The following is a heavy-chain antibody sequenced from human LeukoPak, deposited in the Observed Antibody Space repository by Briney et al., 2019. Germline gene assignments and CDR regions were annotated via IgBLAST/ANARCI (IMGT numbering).Heavy chain of an antibody. CDR2: ISAYNGNT. J-gene: IGHJ4*02. Sequence: ASVEVSCKASGGTFSSFAISWVRQAPGQGIEWMGWISAYNGNTNYAQKLQGRVTMTTDTSTSTAYMELRSLRSDDTAVYYCTRNRYFDWFWDYWGQGTLVTVSS. D-gene: IGHD3-9*01. V-gene: IGHV1-18*01. CDR3: TRNRYFDWFWDY. CDR1: GGTFSSFA.